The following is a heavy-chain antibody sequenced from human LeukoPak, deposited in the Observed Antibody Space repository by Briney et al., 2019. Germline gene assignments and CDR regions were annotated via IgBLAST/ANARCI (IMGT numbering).Heavy chain of an antibody. J-gene: IGHJ4*02. Sequence: SSVKVSCKASGYTFTSYGISWVRQAPGQGLEWMGWISAYNGNTNYAQKLQGRVTMTTDTSTSTAYMGLRSLRSDDTAVYYCARYDYGDVFDHWGQGTLVTVSS. CDR2: ISAYNGNT. D-gene: IGHD4-17*01. CDR1: GYTFTSYG. V-gene: IGHV1-18*01. CDR3: ARYDYGDVFDH.